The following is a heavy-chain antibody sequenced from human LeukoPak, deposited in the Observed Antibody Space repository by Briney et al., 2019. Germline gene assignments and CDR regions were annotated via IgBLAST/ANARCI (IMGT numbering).Heavy chain of an antibody. V-gene: IGHV3-30*03. Sequence: GGSLRLSCAASGFTFSSYGMHWVRQAPGKGLEWVAVISYDGSNKYYADSVKGRFTISRDNSKNTLYLQMNSLRAEDTAVYYCAVVNYYDSSGPPDYWGQGTLVTVSP. J-gene: IGHJ4*02. D-gene: IGHD3-22*01. CDR3: AVVNYYDSSGPPDY. CDR2: ISYDGSNK. CDR1: GFTFSSYG.